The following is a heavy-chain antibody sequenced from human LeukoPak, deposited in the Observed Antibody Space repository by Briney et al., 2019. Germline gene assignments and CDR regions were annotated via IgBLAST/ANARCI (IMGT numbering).Heavy chain of an antibody. CDR3: ARDREVVTARAQMDV. J-gene: IGHJ6*04. Sequence: GGSLRLSCAVSGFTVSPNHMSWVRQAPGKGLEWVSVIYNDGNTYYTDSVKGRFTISRDNSKNTVFLQMNSLRAEDTAMYYCARDREVVTARAQMDVWGKGTTVTVSS. CDR1: GFTVSPNH. CDR2: IYNDGNT. D-gene: IGHD2-21*02. V-gene: IGHV3-53*01.